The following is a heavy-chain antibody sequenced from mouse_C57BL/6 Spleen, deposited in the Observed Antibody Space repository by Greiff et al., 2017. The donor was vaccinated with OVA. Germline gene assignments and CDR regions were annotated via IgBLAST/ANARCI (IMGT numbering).Heavy chain of an antibody. CDR3: AREDLPSEDAMDY. J-gene: IGHJ4*01. CDR1: GYAFTNYL. CDR2: INPGSGGT. V-gene: IGHV1-54*01. Sequence: QVQLQQSGAELVRPGTSVKVSCKASGYAFTNYLIEWVKQRPGQGLEWIGVINPGSGGTNYNEKFKGKATLTADKSSSTAYMQLSSLTSEDSAVYFCAREDLPSEDAMDYWGQGTSVTVSS.